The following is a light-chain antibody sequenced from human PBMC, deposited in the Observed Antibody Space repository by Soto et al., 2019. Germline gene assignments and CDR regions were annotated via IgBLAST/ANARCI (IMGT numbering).Light chain of an antibody. CDR2: KTS. CDR1: QSISIW. CDR3: QQYNSDST. Sequence: IQMTQSPSTLSASVGDRVTITCRASQSISIWLAWYQHKRGKAPKLLIYKTSSLESEVPSRVSGSGSGTEFTLTSNRLQPDDSAIYYCQQYNSDSTFGQGTKVEIK. V-gene: IGKV1-5*03. J-gene: IGKJ1*01.